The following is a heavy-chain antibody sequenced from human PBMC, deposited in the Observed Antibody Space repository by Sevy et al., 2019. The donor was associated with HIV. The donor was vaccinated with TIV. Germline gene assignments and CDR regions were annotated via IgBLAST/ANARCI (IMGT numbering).Heavy chain of an antibody. Sequence: ASVKVSCKASGYTFTSYGISWVRQAPGQGLEWMGWISAYNGNINYAQKLQGRVTMTTDTSTSTAYMELRSLRSDDTAVYYCIRRYSSSSGFYYYYGMDVWGQGTTVTVSS. CDR1: GYTFTSYG. J-gene: IGHJ6*02. V-gene: IGHV1-18*04. D-gene: IGHD6-6*01. CDR2: ISAYNGNI. CDR3: IRRYSSSSGFYYYYGMDV.